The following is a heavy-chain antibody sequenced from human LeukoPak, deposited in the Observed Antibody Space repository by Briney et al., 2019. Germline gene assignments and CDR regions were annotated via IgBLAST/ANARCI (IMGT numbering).Heavy chain of an antibody. Sequence: SSETLSLTCTVSGGSISGYYWSWIRQPPGKGLEWIGYIYYSGSTNYNPSLRSRVTISVDTSKNQFSLRLTSATATDTAVYYCARLHSSRAEEFDPWGQGTLVTVSS. CDR1: GGSISGYY. CDR2: IYYSGST. CDR3: ARLHSSRAEEFDP. J-gene: IGHJ5*02. V-gene: IGHV4-59*01.